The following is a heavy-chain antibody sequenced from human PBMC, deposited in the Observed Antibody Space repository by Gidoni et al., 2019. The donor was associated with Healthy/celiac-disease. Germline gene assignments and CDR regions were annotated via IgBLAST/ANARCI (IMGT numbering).Heavy chain of an antibody. D-gene: IGHD2-21*02. CDR2: IYPGDSDT. CDR3: ASAIKAYCGGDCYSVAFDI. V-gene: IGHV5-51*01. Sequence: EVQLVQSGAEVKKPGESLTISCTGSGYSFTSYWIGWVRQMPGKGLEWMGIIYPGDSDTRYSPSFQGQVTISADKSISTAYLQWSSLKASDTAMYYCASAIKAYCGGDCYSVAFDIWGQGTMVTVSS. CDR1: GYSFTSYW. J-gene: IGHJ3*02.